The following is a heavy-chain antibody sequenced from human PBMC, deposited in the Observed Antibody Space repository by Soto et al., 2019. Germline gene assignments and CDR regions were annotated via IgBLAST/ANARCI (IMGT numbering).Heavy chain of an antibody. D-gene: IGHD3-16*01. CDR3: AKERGYGYRFDH. V-gene: IGHV1-18*01. J-gene: IGHJ4*02. CDR2: IQTDTGHP. CDR1: GYTFLKYG. Sequence: QVQLVQSGPEVKKPGASVKVSCKASGYTFLKYGINWVRQAPGQGLEWMGGIQTDTGHPNVAQKFQDRVTMTTDTSTGTADMEMRSLRSGDTATYYWAKERGYGYRFDHWGQGTLVTVSS.